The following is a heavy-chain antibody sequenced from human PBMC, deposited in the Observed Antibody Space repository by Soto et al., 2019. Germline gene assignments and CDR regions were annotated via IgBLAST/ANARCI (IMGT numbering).Heavy chain of an antibody. CDR2: IYYSGST. Sequence: SEKLSLTCPVSGGAISSYYWSWIGQPPGKGLEWIGYIYYSGSTNYNPSLKSRVTISVDTSKNQFSLKLSSVTAADTAVYFCARGLRGYSYGYSQYYFDYWGQGTLVTVSS. CDR3: ARGLRGYSYGYSQYYFDY. V-gene: IGHV4-59*01. J-gene: IGHJ4*02. D-gene: IGHD5-18*01. CDR1: GGAISSYY.